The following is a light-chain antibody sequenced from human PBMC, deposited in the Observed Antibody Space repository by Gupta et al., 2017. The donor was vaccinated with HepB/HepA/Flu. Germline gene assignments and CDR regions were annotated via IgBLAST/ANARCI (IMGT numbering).Light chain of an antibody. CDR3: MQGTQVPRT. V-gene: IGKV2-24*01. Sequence: IVMTQTSRSSLVTLGQTASISCRSSQNPVHADGNTYLNCLHQRPGHPPRLLIYRISNRFSGVPDRVSGSGAGTYFTLKISRVEAGDVGVYYCMQGTQVPRTFGQGTKVEIK. CDR2: RIS. CDR1: QNPVHADGNTY. J-gene: IGKJ1*01.